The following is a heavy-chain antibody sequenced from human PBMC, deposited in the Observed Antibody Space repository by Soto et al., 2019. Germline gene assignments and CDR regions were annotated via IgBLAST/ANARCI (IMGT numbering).Heavy chain of an antibody. CDR2: ITYDGSEI. Sequence: QVQVVESGGGVVQPGRSLRLSCAASGFTLSCCGMHWVRQAPGKGLEWVGVITYDGSEIHYGDSVKGRFTISRDSSENTVYLQMNSLRVEDSGVYYCAKEQSSGFYRVVDYWGQGTLVTVSP. D-gene: IGHD6-19*01. CDR1: GFTLSCCG. CDR3: AKEQSSGFYRVVDY. V-gene: IGHV3-30*18. J-gene: IGHJ4*02.